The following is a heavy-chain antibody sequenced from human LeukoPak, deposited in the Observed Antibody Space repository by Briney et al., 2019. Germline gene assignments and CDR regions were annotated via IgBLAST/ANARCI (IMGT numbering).Heavy chain of an antibody. D-gene: IGHD5-18*01. CDR2: IYYSGST. CDR1: GGSISSRTYY. CDR3: ARDPSFRSYGPYFDY. Sequence: PSETLSLTCTVSGGSISSRTYYWGWIRQPPGKGLEWIGSIYYSGSTYYNPSLKSRVIMSIHTSKNQFSLKVSSVTAADTAVYYCARDPSFRSYGPYFDYWGQGTLVTVSS. J-gene: IGHJ4*02. V-gene: IGHV4-39*07.